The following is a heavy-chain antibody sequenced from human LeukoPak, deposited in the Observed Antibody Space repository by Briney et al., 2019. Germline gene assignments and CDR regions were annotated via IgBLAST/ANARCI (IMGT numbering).Heavy chain of an antibody. CDR3: AMIYSSSWEPARYFQH. CDR1: GGSISSFNW. J-gene: IGHJ1*01. Sequence: SGTLSLTCAVSGGSISSFNWWSWVRQPPGQGLEWIGEIFHRGSTNYNPSLKSRVTISVDKSKNQFSLKLSSVTAADTAVYYCAMIYSSSWEPARYFQHWGQGTLVTVSS. V-gene: IGHV4-4*02. D-gene: IGHD6-13*01. CDR2: IFHRGST.